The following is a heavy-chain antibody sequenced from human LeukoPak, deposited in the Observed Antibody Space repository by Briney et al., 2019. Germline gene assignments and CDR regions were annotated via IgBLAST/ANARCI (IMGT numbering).Heavy chain of an antibody. D-gene: IGHD6-13*01. CDR1: GFIFSSYA. V-gene: IGHV3-53*01. CDR3: ASAIGSIWYEFDY. J-gene: IGHJ4*02. CDR2: IYSGGYT. Sequence: GGSLRLSCAASGFIFSSYAMSWVRQAPGRGLEWVSVIYSGGYTYYAGSVKGRFTISRDNSKNTLYLQMNSLRADDTAVYYCASAIGSIWYEFDYWGQGTLVTVSS.